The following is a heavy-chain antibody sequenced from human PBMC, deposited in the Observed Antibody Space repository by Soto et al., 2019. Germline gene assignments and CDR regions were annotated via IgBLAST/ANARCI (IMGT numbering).Heavy chain of an antibody. CDR2: IIPVLGTP. D-gene: IGHD1-26*01. J-gene: IGHJ3*01. V-gene: IGHV1-69*10. CDR3: AKYSGNYPDAFDV. Sequence: GASVKVSCKASGDTSTKHSISWVRQAPGQGLEWMGGIIPVLGTPNYEEKFQGRVTITADKPTDTTYMEVSSLTYEDTAVYYCAKYSGNYPDAFDVWGQGTLVTVSS. CDR1: GDTSTKHS.